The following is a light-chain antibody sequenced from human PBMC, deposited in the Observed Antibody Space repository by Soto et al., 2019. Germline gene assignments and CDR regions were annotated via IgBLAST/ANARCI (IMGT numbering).Light chain of an antibody. V-gene: IGKV4-1*01. J-gene: IGKJ4*01. Sequence: DIVMTQSPDSLAVSLGGRATINCKSSQTVLYRSNNMNYLSWYQQKPGQPPKLLIYWASTRESGVPDRFSGSGSGTDFTLTISSLQAEDVAVYYCQQYYSSPRTFGGGTKVEIK. CDR3: QQYYSSPRT. CDR2: WAS. CDR1: QTVLYRSNNMNY.